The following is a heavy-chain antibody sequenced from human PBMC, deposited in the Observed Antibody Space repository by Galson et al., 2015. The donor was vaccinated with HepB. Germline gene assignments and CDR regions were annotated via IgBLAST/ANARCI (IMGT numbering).Heavy chain of an antibody. CDR3: ARLRVSTTASGYSPTFDY. CDR2: IYPGDSDT. J-gene: IGHJ4*02. D-gene: IGHD4-17*01. CDR1: GYSFTSYW. V-gene: IGHV5-51*01. Sequence: SGAEVKKPGESLKISCKGSGYSFTSYWIGWVRQMPGKGLEWMGIIYPGDSDTRYSPSFQGQVTISADKSISTAYLQWSSLKASDTAMYYCARLRVSTTASGYSPTFDYWGQGTLVTVSS.